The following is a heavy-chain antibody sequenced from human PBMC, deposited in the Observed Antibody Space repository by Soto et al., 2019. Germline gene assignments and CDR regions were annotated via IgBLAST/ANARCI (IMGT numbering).Heavy chain of an antibody. Sequence: QMQLVQSGAEVKKPGASVKVSCKASGYTFTSYDINWVRQATGQGLGWMGWMNPNSGNTAYAQKYQARVTMTRNTPISTAYLGMSRLRSEDTAVDYCAREREGSGFDPWGQGTLVTVPS. D-gene: IGHD1-26*01. J-gene: IGHJ5*02. CDR2: MNPNSGNT. CDR1: GYTFTSYD. CDR3: AREREGSGFDP. V-gene: IGHV1-8*01.